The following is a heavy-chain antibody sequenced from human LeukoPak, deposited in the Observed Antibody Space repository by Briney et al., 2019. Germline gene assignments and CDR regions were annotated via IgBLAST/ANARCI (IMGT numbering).Heavy chain of an antibody. J-gene: IGHJ4*02. V-gene: IGHV1-58*01. CDR1: GFTFTSSA. Sequence: ASVKVSCKASGFTFTSSAVQWVRQARGQRLEWIGWIVVGSGNTNYAQKFQERVTITRDMSTSTAYMELSSLRSEDTAVYYCAADLRDSSSWYARSYWGQGTLVTVSS. CDR3: AADLRDSSSWYARSY. D-gene: IGHD6-13*01. CDR2: IVVGSGNT.